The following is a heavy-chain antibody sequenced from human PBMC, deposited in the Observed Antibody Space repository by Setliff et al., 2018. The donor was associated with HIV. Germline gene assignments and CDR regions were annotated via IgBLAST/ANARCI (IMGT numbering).Heavy chain of an antibody. CDR1: GGSLSGYY. CDR2: INQSGNT. CDR3: ARGTGYYYDSSGSNCFDP. V-gene: IGHV4-34*01. D-gene: IGHD3-22*01. Sequence: SLTCAVYGGSLSGYYWSWVRQSPGRGLEWIGEINQSGNTNFNPSLKSRLIISVDTSKSQFSLKLTSVTAADTALYYCARGTGYYYDSSGSNCFDPWGQGTLVTVSS. J-gene: IGHJ5*02.